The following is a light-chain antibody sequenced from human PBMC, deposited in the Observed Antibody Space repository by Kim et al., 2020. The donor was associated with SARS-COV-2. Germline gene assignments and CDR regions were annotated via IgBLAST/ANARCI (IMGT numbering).Light chain of an antibody. Sequence: AAVGDRVNITCRAEQSITNDLNWYQQKPGKVPNVLIYSASSLQGVVPSRFSGSGSGTDFTLTISSLQPEDFATYYCQQTYSLPLTFGGGTKVDIK. J-gene: IGKJ4*01. CDR2: SAS. CDR3: QQTYSLPLT. CDR1: QSITND. V-gene: IGKV1-39*01.